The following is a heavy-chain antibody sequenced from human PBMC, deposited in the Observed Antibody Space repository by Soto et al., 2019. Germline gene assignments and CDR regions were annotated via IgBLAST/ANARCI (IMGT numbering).Heavy chain of an antibody. CDR2: INAGNGNT. D-gene: IGHD3-9*01. CDR1: GYTFTSYA. CDR3: ARDVGDILTGYIPYYFDY. Sequence: ASVKVSCKASGYTFTSYAMHWVRQAPGQRLEWMGWINAGNGNTKYSQKFQGRVTITRDTSASTAYMELSSLRSEDTAVYYCARDVGDILTGYIPYYFDYWGQGTLVTVSS. J-gene: IGHJ4*02. V-gene: IGHV1-3*01.